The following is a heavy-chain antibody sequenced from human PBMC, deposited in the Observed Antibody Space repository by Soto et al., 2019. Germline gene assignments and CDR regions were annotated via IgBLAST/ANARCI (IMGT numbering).Heavy chain of an antibody. CDR2: IIPIFGTA. J-gene: IGHJ3*02. D-gene: IGHD3-3*01. V-gene: IGHV1-69*01. Sequence: WVRQAPGQGLEWMGGIIPIFGTAKYAQKFQGRVTITADESTSTAYMELSSLRSEDTAVYYCAREIFGVIISGGRDAFDIWGQGTMVTVSS. CDR3: AREIFGVIISGGRDAFDI.